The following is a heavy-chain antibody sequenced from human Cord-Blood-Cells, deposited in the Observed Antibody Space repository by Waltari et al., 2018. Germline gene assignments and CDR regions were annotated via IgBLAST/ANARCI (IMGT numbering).Heavy chain of an antibody. Sequence: EVQLVESGGGLIQPGGSLRLSCAASGFTVSSNYMSWVRQAPGKGLEWASVIYSGGSTYYADSVKGRFTISRDNSKNTLYLQMNSLRAEDTAVYYCARVLSSGNYSNYGSLMFPYYFDYWGQGTLVTVSS. J-gene: IGHJ4*02. CDR2: IYSGGST. CDR3: ARVLSSGNYSNYGSLMFPYYFDY. CDR1: GFTVSSNY. V-gene: IGHV3-53*01. D-gene: IGHD4-4*01.